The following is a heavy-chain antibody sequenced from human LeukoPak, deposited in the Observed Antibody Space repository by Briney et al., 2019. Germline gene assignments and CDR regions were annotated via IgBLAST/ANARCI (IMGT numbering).Heavy chain of an antibody. CDR1: GLDFRNAW. CDR3: TTGDRGWQDY. CDR2: IKRNTDTGTP. V-gene: IGHV3-15*01. D-gene: IGHD6-19*01. Sequence: QAGGSLRLSCAASGLDFRNAWMSWVRQAPGKGLEWVAHIKRNTDTGTPNYGAPAEGRFTVARDDSKNTLYLQMNSLKIEDTAVYYCTTGDRGWQDYWGQGTLVTVSS. J-gene: IGHJ4*02.